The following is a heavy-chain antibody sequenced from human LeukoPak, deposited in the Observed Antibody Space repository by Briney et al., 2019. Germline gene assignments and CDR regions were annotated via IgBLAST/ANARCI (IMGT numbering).Heavy chain of an antibody. CDR1: GGTFSSYA. V-gene: IGHV1-69*04. CDR3: ARAPAYSGSYRGYFDY. J-gene: IGHJ4*02. D-gene: IGHD1-26*01. Sequence: SVKVSCKASGGTFSSYAISWVRQAPGQGLEWMGRIIPILGIANYAQKFQGRVTITADKSTSTAYMELSSLRSEDTAVYYCARAPAYSGSYRGYFDYWGQGTLVTVCS. CDR2: IIPILGIA.